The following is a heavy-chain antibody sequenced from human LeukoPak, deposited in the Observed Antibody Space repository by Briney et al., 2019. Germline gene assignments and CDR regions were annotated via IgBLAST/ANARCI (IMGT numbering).Heavy chain of an antibody. CDR1: GFTFNSYT. V-gene: IGHV3-48*04. CDR2: ITSSSSGSTI. Sequence: PGGSLRLSCAASGFTFNSYTMNWVRQAPGKGLEWVSSITSSSSGSTIYYADSVKGRFTISRDNAKNSLYLQMNSLRAEDTAVYYCAELGITMIGGVWGKGTTVTISS. J-gene: IGHJ6*04. CDR3: AELGITMIGGV. D-gene: IGHD3-10*02.